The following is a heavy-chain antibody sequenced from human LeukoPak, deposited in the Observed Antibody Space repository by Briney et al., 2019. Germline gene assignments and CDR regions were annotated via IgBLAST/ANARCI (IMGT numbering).Heavy chain of an antibody. CDR3: ARDTLHAERELVCGYMDV. CDR1: GDSVSSNSAA. CDR2: TYYRSKWYY. D-gene: IGHD3-9*01. V-gene: IGHV6-1*01. Sequence: SQTLSLTCTISGDSVSSNSAAWNWIRQSPSRGLEWLGRTYYRSKWYYDYAVSVKSRITINPDTSKNQFSLKLSSVTAADTAVYYCARDTLHAERELVCGYMDVWGKGTTVTVSS. J-gene: IGHJ6*03.